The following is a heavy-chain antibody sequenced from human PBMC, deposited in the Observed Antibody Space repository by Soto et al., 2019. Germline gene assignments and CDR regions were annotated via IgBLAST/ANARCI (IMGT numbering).Heavy chain of an antibody. V-gene: IGHV1-46*01. CDR2: INPSGGST. J-gene: IGHJ6*02. CDR1: GYTFTHYH. Sequence: GASLKVSCKASGYTFTHYHIHWVRQAPGQRLEWMGIINPSGGSTSYAQKFQGRVTMTRDTSTSTVYMELSSLRSEDTAVYYCAREVERRFGELLIYYYGMDVWGQGTTVTVSS. CDR3: AREVERRFGELLIYYYGMDV. D-gene: IGHD3-10*01.